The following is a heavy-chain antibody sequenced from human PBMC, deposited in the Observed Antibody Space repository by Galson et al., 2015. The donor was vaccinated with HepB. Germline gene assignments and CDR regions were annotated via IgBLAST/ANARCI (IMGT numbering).Heavy chain of an antibody. CDR1: GGSISSYY. CDR3: ARAPGEWYFDL. V-gene: IGHV4-59*01. D-gene: IGHD3-16*01. Sequence: LSLTCTVSGGSISSYYWSWIRQPPGKGLEWVGYSYYSGSANYNPSLKSRVTMSVDTSKNQFSLKLTSLTAADTAVYYCARAPGEWYFDLWGRGTLVTVSS. J-gene: IGHJ2*01. CDR2: SYYSGSA.